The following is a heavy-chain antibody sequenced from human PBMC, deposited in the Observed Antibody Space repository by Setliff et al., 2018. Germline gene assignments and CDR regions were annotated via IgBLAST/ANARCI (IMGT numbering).Heavy chain of an antibody. CDR1: GGSLSDYY. V-gene: IGHV4-34*01. CDR3: ARAGPTVTFFRVLVISWWDP. D-gene: IGHD3-3*01. J-gene: IGHJ5*02. Sequence: SETLSLTCGGYGGSLSDYYWSWIRQPPGKGLEWIGEINHSGSTNYNPSLKSRVTISVDTSKNQFSLKLSSVAAADTATYYCARAGPTVTFFRVLVISWWDPWGQGSLVTVSS. CDR2: INHSGST.